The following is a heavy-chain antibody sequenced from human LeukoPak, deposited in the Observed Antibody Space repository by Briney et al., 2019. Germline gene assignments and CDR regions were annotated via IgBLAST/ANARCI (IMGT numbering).Heavy chain of an antibody. CDR3: AREPYDSSGYVDWFDP. V-gene: IGHV4-30-4*08. CDR2: IYYSGST. CDR1: GGSISSGDYY. Sequence: SETLSLTCTVSGGSISSGDYYRSWIRQPPGKGLVWIGYIYYSGSTYYNSSLKSRVTISVDTSKNQFSLKLSSVTAADTAVYYCAREPYDSSGYVDWFDPWGQGTLVTVSS. J-gene: IGHJ5*02. D-gene: IGHD3-22*01.